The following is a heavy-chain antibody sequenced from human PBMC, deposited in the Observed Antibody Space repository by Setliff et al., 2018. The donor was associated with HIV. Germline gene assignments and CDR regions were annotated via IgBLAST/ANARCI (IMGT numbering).Heavy chain of an antibody. CDR3: ARALYGSDSLLDS. CDR2: FRGNDRTT. Sequence: GSLNLSCALSGFTLTSSWIHWVRQAPAKGLVWVSPFRGNDRTTYYADSVKGRFTFSSGNAKNTVYLKMDALRAEDTAVYYCARALYGSDSLLDSWGQRTLVTVSS. J-gene: IGHJ4*02. CDR1: GFTLTSSW. V-gene: IGHV3-74*01. D-gene: IGHD1-26*01.